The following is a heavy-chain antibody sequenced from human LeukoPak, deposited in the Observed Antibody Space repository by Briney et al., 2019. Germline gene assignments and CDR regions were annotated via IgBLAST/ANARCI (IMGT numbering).Heavy chain of an antibody. Sequence: SETLSLTCTVSGGSISSSSYYWGWIRQPPGKGLEWIGSIYYSGSTYYNPSLKSRVTISVDTSKNQFSLKLSSVTAADTAVYYCARENGELRLYRGFDYWGQGTLVTVSA. D-gene: IGHD4-23*01. J-gene: IGHJ4*02. V-gene: IGHV4-39*07. CDR1: GGSISSSSYY. CDR2: IYYSGST. CDR3: ARENGELRLYRGFDY.